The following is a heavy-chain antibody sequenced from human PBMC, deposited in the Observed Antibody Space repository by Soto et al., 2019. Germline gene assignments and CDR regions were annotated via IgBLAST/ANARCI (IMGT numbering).Heavy chain of an antibody. V-gene: IGHV3-74*01. CDR3: AKDRHDAAADY. CDR2: INRDGTFT. D-gene: IGHD6-13*01. J-gene: IGHJ4*01. CDR1: GFTFSDWW. Sequence: GGSLRLSCAASGFTFSDWWMHWVRQAPGKGLEWVSRINRDGTFTNYADSVKGRFTISRDNAKNTVHLQLNSLRAEDTATYFCAKDRHDAAADYWGQGTPVPVSS.